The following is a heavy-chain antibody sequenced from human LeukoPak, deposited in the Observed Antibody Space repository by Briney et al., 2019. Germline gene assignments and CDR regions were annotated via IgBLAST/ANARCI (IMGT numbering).Heavy chain of an antibody. CDR2: INPNSGGT. Sequence: ASVKVSCKASGYTFTGYYMHWVRQAPGQGLEWMGWINPNSGGTNYAQKFQGRVTLTRDTSISSAYMELSRLTSDDTAVYYCARGFQYGWFDPWGQGTLVTVSS. CDR3: ARGFQYGWFDP. CDR1: GYTFTGYY. D-gene: IGHD2-2*01. J-gene: IGHJ5*02. V-gene: IGHV1-2*02.